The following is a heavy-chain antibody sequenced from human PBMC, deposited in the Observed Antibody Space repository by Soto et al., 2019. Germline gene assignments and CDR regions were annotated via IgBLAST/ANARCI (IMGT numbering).Heavy chain of an antibody. CDR1: GCTFTSYY. J-gene: IGHJ2*01. D-gene: IGHD3-22*01. V-gene: IGHV1-46*01. Sequence: ASVKVSCKASGCTFTSYYMPWVRTAPGQGLEWMGIHNPSGGSTSYAQKFQGRVTMTRDTYASTVYMELSSLRYEDTAVYYCAREAPSYYYDSNDYYLNWYFDLWGRGTLVTLSS. CDR3: AREAPSYYYDSNDYYLNWYFDL. CDR2: HNPSGGST.